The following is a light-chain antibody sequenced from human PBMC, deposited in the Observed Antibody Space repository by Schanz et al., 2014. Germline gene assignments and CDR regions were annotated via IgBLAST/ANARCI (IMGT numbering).Light chain of an antibody. Sequence: EIVMTQSPATLSVSPGERATLSCRASQSVSSNLAWFQQKPGQAPRLLIYGASTRATGVPARVSGSGSGTEFTLTISSLQSEDCAVYYCQQYNNWPRTFGQGTKLEI. CDR2: GAS. V-gene: IGKV3-15*01. CDR3: QQYNNWPRT. J-gene: IGKJ2*01. CDR1: QSVSSN.